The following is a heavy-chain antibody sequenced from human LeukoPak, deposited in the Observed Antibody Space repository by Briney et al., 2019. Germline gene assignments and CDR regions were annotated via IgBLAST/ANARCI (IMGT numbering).Heavy chain of an antibody. D-gene: IGHD1-26*01. V-gene: IGHV5-51*01. CDR1: GYSFTNYW. CDR3: ARRVDSYWFFDY. CDR2: IYPGDSDT. J-gene: IGHJ4*02. Sequence: GESLKISCKGSGYSFTNYWIGWVRQMPGKSLEWMGIIYPGDSDTRYIPSFQGQDTISADKSINTAYLQWTSLKASDTAMYYCARRVDSYWFFDYWGQGTLVTVSS.